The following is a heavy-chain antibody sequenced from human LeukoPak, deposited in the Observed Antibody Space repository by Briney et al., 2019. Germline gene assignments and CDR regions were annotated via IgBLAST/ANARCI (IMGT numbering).Heavy chain of an antibody. CDR1: GGSFSGYY. J-gene: IGHJ4*02. CDR2: INHSGST. V-gene: IGHV4-34*01. Sequence: PSETLSLTCAVYGGSFSGYYWSWIRQPPGKGLEWIGEINHSGSTNYNPSLKSRVTISVDTSKNQFSLKLSSVTAADTAVYYCARAVGWYCYFDYWGQGTLVTVSS. D-gene: IGHD6-19*01. CDR3: ARAVGWYCYFDY.